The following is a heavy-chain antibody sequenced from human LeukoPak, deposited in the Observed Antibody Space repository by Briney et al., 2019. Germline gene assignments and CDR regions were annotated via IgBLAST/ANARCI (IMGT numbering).Heavy chain of an antibody. CDR3: ARDLIAVAGIDSGNTPYYYDYGMDV. D-gene: IGHD6-19*01. J-gene: IGHJ6*02. Sequence: GSAKVSREASGDTSTSVVISRVRQAPGQGLEGMGWISAYNGNTTSTQKLQGRVTMTTDTSTSTAYMELRSLRSDDTAVYYCARDLIAVAGIDSGNTPYYYDYGMDVWGQGTTVTVSS. CDR1: GDTSTSVV. V-gene: IGHV1-18*01. CDR2: ISAYNGNT.